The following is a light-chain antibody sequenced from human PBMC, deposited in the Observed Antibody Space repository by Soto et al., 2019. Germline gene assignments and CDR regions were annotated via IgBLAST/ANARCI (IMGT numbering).Light chain of an antibody. CDR3: QHCYTIPWT. CDR2: AAS. CDR1: QSISSY. V-gene: IGKV1-39*01. Sequence: DIQMTQSPSSLSVSVGDRVTITCRASQSISSYLNWYQQKPGKAPKVLIYAASSLKSGVPLRFSGRGSGTDFTLTISRLQPEDISTYYCQHCYTIPWTFGQRTNVEIK. J-gene: IGKJ1*01.